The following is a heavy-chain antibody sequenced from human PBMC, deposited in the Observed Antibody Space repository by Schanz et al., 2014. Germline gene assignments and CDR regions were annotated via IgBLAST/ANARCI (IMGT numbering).Heavy chain of an antibody. V-gene: IGHV3-23*04. D-gene: IGHD3-10*02. CDR2: ISTGGGST. CDR1: GFTFSSYA. Sequence: EVRLVESGGGLVEPGGSLRLSCAASGFTFSSYAMSWVRQAPGKGLEWVSGISTGGGSTSYADSVRGRFTISRDDSKNMLYLQMNSLRAEDTAVYYCAKRFHCSGSHPFDYWGQGTLVTVSS. CDR3: AKRFHCSGSHPFDY. J-gene: IGHJ4*02.